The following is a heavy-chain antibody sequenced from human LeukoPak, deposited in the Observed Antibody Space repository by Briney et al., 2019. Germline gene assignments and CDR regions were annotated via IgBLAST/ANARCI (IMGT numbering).Heavy chain of an antibody. CDR1: GFTFSTYP. D-gene: IGHD6-19*01. V-gene: IGHV3-64*01. CDR2: ISGDGTTT. CDR3: AREAPPGSFDY. J-gene: IGHJ4*02. Sequence: PGGSLRLSCAASGFTFSTYPMHWVRQDPGKGLESVSAISGDGTTTYYANSVKGRFTISRDNSKNTLYLQMGSLRPEDTAVYYCAREAPPGSFDYWGQGTLVTVSS.